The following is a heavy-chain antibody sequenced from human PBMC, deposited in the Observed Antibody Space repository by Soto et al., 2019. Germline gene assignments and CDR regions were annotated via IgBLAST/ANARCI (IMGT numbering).Heavy chain of an antibody. V-gene: IGHV1-69*13. D-gene: IGHD3-9*01. CDR2: IIPIFGTA. J-gene: IGHJ6*02. CDR3: ARGALRYFDRQGPRYYGMDV. CDR1: GGTFSSYA. Sequence: SVKVSCKASGGTFSSYAISWLRQAPGQGLEWMGGIIPIFGTANYAQKFQGRVTITADESTSTAYMELSSLRSEDTAVYYCARGALRYFDRQGPRYYGMDVWGQGTTVTVSS.